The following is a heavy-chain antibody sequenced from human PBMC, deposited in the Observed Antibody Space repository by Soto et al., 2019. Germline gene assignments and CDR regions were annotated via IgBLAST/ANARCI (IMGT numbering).Heavy chain of an antibody. J-gene: IGHJ3*02. Sequence: SVKVSCKASGGTFSSYAISWVRQAPGQGLEWMGGIIPIFGTANYAQKFQGRVTITADESTSTAYMELSSLRSEDTAVYYCARFDDLTGFHAAGLAAFDIWGQGTMVTVSS. CDR2: IIPIFGTA. CDR1: GGTFSSYA. D-gene: IGHD6-19*01. CDR3: ARFDDLTGFHAAGLAAFDI. V-gene: IGHV1-69*13.